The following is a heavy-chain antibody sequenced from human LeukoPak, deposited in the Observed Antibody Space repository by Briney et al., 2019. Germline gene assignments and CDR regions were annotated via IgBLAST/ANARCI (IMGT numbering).Heavy chain of an antibody. J-gene: IGHJ4*02. CDR2: IHTSGST. D-gene: IGHD3-3*01. CDR3: ARDPEGHGYYFDY. Sequence: SETLSLTCTVSGGSTSNYFCTWLRQSAGKGLEWIGRIHTSGSTNYNPSLKSRVSKSQDTSKNQFSLKLSSVTAADTAVYYCARDPEGHGYYFDYWGQGALVTVSS. V-gene: IGHV4-4*07. CDR1: GGSTSNYF.